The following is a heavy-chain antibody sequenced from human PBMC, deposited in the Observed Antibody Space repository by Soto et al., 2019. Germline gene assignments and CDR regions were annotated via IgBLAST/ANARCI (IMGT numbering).Heavy chain of an antibody. CDR1: GFTFNKYW. CDR3: ALGRTGLDV. Sequence: EVQLVESGGGLVQPGGSLRLSCAASGFTFNKYWMTWVRQAPGKGLGWVANIQQVGSEKYYVDSVKGRFTISRDNADNSLYLQMNGLRAEDTAVYYCALGRTGLDVWGQGTTVTVSS. CDR2: IQQVGSEK. J-gene: IGHJ6*02. D-gene: IGHD7-27*01. V-gene: IGHV3-7*01.